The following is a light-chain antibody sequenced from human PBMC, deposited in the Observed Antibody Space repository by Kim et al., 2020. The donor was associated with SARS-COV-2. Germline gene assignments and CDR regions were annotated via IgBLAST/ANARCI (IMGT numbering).Light chain of an antibody. J-gene: IGLJ2*01. CDR1: SLRRYY. CDR2: GKN. V-gene: IGLV3-19*01. CDR3: NSRDSSGNHVV. Sequence: ALGQTGRITCQGDSLRRYYASWYQQKPGQAPVLVIYGKNNRPSGIPDRFSGSSSGNTASLTITGAQAEDEADYYCNSRDSSGNHVVFGGGTKVTVL.